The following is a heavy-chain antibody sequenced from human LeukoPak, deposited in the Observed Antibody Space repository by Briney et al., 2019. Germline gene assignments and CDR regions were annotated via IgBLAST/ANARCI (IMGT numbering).Heavy chain of an antibody. D-gene: IGHD5-24*01. CDR1: GFTFSSYA. J-gene: IGHJ4*02. CDR2: ISGSGGST. Sequence: GGSLRLSCAASGFTFSSYAMSWVRQAPGKGLEWVSAISGSGGSTYYAGSVKGRFTISRDNSKNTLYLQMNSLRAEDTAVYYCAKDLMATILIDYWGQGTLVTVSS. CDR3: AKDLMATILIDY. V-gene: IGHV3-23*01.